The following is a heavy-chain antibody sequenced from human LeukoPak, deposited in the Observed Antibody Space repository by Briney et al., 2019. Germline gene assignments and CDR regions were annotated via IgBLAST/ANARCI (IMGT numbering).Heavy chain of an antibody. CDR2: IYYSGST. Sequence: KPSETLSLTCTVSGGSISSSSYYWGWIRQPPGKGLEWIGSIYYSGSTYYNPSLKSRVTISVDTSKNQFSLKLSSVTAADTAVYYCARGYDFWTQSLDYWGQGTLVTVSS. V-gene: IGHV4-39*01. CDR1: GGSISSSSYY. CDR3: ARGYDFWTQSLDY. J-gene: IGHJ4*02. D-gene: IGHD3-3*01.